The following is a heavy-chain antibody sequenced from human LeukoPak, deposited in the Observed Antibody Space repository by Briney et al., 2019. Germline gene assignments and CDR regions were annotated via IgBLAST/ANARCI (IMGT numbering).Heavy chain of an antibody. Sequence: GGSLRLSCAASGFTFSSYSMNWVRQAPGKGLEWVSYISSSGSTIYYADSVKGRFTISRDNAKNSLYLQMNSLRAEDTAVYYCAKDHVGAPDYWGQGTLVTVSS. J-gene: IGHJ4*02. CDR3: AKDHVGAPDY. V-gene: IGHV3-48*04. CDR2: ISSSGSTI. CDR1: GFTFSSYS. D-gene: IGHD1-26*01.